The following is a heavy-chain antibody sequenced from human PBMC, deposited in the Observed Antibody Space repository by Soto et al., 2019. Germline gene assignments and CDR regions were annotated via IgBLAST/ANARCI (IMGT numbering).Heavy chain of an antibody. J-gene: IGHJ6*02. V-gene: IGHV4-4*02. CDR3: ARVSGGYYYGRDG. Sequence: QVQLQESGPGLVKPSGTLSLTCAVSGGSISSSYWWCWVRQPPGKGLEWIGEIYHSGSTNYNPSLKSRFTRSVDESKNNFSLKLCSVTAADSPVYYYARVSGGYYYGRDGCGLGTTVTVSS. CDR1: GGSISSSYW. D-gene: IGHD1-26*01. CDR2: IYHSGST.